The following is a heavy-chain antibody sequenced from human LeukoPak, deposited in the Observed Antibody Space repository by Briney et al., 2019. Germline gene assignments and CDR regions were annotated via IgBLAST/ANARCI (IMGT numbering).Heavy chain of an antibody. J-gene: IGHJ4*02. CDR3: ARDFYDSSGYSVDY. D-gene: IGHD3-22*01. CDR1: GFTFSSYS. Sequence: GGPLRLSCAASGFTFSSYSMNWVRQAPGKGLEWVSYISSSSSAIYYADSLKGRFTISRDNAKNSLFLQMNSLRAEDTAVYYCARDFYDSSGYSVDYWGQGTLVSVSS. V-gene: IGHV3-48*01. CDR2: ISSSSSAI.